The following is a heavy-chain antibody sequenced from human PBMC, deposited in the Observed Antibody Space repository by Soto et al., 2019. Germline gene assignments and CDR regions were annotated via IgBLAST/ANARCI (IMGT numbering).Heavy chain of an antibody. D-gene: IGHD5-12*01. CDR2: ISVYNGNT. J-gene: IGHJ4*02. CDR3: ARDLDWLRYHELSY. Sequence: QVQLVQSGTEVKRPGASVKVSCKASGYTFTNYGISWVRQAPGQGLEWVGWISVYNGNTNYAQKLQGRVTMTTDTSTSTADMEVRSLRSDNTAVYYCARDLDWLRYHELSYWGQGTLVTVSS. CDR1: GYTFTNYG. V-gene: IGHV1-18*04.